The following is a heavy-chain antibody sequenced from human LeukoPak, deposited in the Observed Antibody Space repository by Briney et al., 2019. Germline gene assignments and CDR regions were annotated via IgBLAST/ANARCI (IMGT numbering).Heavy chain of an antibody. CDR3: ASEGIVVVPAR. V-gene: IGHV3-11*06. CDR1: GFTFSDYY. CDR2: ISSSSSYI. Sequence: GGSLRLSCAASGFTFSDYYMSWIRQAPGKGLKWIAYISSSSSYIYYADSVKGRFTISRDNAKNSLYPQMNSLRAEDTAVYYCASEGIVVVPARWGQGTLVTVSS. J-gene: IGHJ4*02. D-gene: IGHD2-2*01.